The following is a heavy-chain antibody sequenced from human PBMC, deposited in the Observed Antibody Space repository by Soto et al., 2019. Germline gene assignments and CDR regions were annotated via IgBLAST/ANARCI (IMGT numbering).Heavy chain of an antibody. J-gene: IGHJ6*02. CDR3: ARDPGYYDSSGYYYRYYSMDV. D-gene: IGHD3-22*01. CDR2: IFHSGAT. CDR1: GGSISSSYL. V-gene: IGHV4-4*02. Sequence: SETLSLTCAVSGGSISSSYLWTCVRQPPGKGLDWIGEIFHSGATNYNPSLKSRVTISVDKSKNQFSLNLSSVTAADTAVYYCARDPGYYDSSGYYYRYYSMDVWGQGTTVTVYS.